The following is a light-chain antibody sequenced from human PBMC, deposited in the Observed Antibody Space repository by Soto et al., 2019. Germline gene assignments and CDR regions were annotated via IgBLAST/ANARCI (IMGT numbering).Light chain of an antibody. Sequence: EIVLTQSPGTLSLSPGERATLSCRASQSVSNNYLAWYQQKPGQAPRLLIYDASNRASGIPPRFSGSGSGTDFSLTIRGLKPEDFAVYYCQQYRMSPNTFGPGTRLEIK. CDR1: QSVSNNY. CDR2: DAS. J-gene: IGKJ5*01. V-gene: IGKV3-20*01. CDR3: QQYRMSPNT.